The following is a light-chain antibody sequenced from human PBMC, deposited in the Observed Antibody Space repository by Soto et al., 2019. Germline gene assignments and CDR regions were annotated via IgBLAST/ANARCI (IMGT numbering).Light chain of an antibody. CDR1: QNIGST. Sequence: EIVMTQPPATLSVSPGDRATLSCSASQNIGSTLAWYQQRPGQAPRLLIYLASTRAAGVPARFSGSGSGTEFTLTISSLQSEDFAVYYCQQYNNWPPWTFGQGTKVDIK. CDR2: LAS. J-gene: IGKJ1*01. CDR3: QQYNNWPPWT. V-gene: IGKV3-15*01.